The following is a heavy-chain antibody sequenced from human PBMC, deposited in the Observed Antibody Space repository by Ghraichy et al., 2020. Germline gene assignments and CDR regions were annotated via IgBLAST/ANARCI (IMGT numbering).Heavy chain of an antibody. CDR3: ARAGELDAFDY. D-gene: IGHD1-1*01. Sequence: SETLSLTCAVYGGSFSGYYWSWIRQPPGKGLEWIGEINHSGSTNYNPSLKSRVTISVDTSKNQFSLKLSSVTAADTAVYYCARAGELDAFDYWGQGTLVTVSS. V-gene: IGHV4-34*01. CDR2: INHSGST. J-gene: IGHJ4*02. CDR1: GGSFSGYY.